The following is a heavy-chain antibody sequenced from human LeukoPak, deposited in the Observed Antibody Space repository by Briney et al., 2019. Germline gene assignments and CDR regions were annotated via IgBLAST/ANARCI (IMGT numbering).Heavy chain of an antibody. V-gene: IGHV3-21*01. CDR3: ARGEVAFGGVKGY. CDR1: GFTFSSYS. Sequence: GGSLRLSCAASGFTFSSYSMNWVRQAPGKGLEWVSSISSSSSYIYYADSVKGRCTISRDNAKTSLYLQMNSLRAEDTAVYYCARGEVAFGGVKGYWGQGTLVTVSS. D-gene: IGHD3-16*01. J-gene: IGHJ4*02. CDR2: ISSSSSYI.